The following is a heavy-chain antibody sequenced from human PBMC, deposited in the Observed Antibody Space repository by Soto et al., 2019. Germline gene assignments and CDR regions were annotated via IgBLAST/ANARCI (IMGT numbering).Heavy chain of an antibody. D-gene: IGHD5-12*01. CDR3: ARSYSSSEWLRFGYFDY. V-gene: IGHV4-39*01. Sequence: SETLSLTCTVSGDSITSGTYYWAWIRQPPGKGLEWIASIYYNGNTVYNPSLSSRVTISADTAKNQFSLNLTSVTAADTAVYYCARSYSSSEWLRFGYFDYWGLGSLVTVSS. CDR2: IYYNGNT. J-gene: IGHJ4*02. CDR1: GDSITSGTYY.